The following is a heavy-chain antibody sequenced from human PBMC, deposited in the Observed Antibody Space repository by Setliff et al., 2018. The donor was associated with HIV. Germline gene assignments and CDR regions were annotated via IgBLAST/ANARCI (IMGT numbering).Heavy chain of an antibody. V-gene: IGHV4-61*09. D-gene: IGHD3-10*01. CDR2: IYTSEST. CDR3: ARGGREYGVNYYYYYYMDV. Sequence: PSETLSLTCTVSGGSISNGYYYWSWIRQPAGKGLEWIGHIYTSESTKYNPSLKSRVTISVDTSKDQFSLKLSSVTAADTAVYYCARGGREYGVNYYYYYYMDVWGKGTTVTSP. J-gene: IGHJ6*03. CDR1: GGSISNGYYY.